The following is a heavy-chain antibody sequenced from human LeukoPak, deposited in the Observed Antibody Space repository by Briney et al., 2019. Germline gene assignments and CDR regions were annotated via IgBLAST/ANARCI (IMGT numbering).Heavy chain of an antibody. CDR2: ISSSGSTI. V-gene: IGHV3-48*03. J-gene: IGHJ4*02. D-gene: IGHD3-10*01. CDR3: ARDYYGSGSSGFDY. CDR1: GFTFSSYE. Sequence: GGSLRLSCAASGFTFSSYEMNWARQAPGKGLEWGSYISSSGSTIYYADSVKGRFTISRDNAKNSLYLQMNSLRAEDTAVYYCARDYYGSGSSGFDYWGQGTLVTVSS.